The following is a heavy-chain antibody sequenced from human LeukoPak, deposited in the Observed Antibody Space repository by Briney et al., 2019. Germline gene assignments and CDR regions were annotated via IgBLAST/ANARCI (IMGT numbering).Heavy chain of an antibody. J-gene: IGHJ3*01. CDR2: ISSSGNNA. CDR3: AKDIQLST. D-gene: IGHD5-24*01. Sequence: GGSLRLSCAVSGFTFRGAAMTWVRQAPGKGLEWVSLISSSGNNAYYADSVKGRFTISRDNSKNTLSLQMNSLRVEDTAIHYCAKDIQLSTWGLGTRVTVSS. CDR1: GFTFRGAA. V-gene: IGHV3-23*01.